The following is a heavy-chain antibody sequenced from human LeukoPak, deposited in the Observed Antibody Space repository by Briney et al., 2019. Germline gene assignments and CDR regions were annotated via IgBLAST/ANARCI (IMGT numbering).Heavy chain of an antibody. CDR1: GYTFTSYY. Sequence: ASVKVSCKASGYTFTSYYMHWVRQAPGQGLGWMGLINPTGGSTGYAQKFQGRVTMTRDMSTSTDYMELSSLRSEDTAIYYCARDNSVGDNAWWFDPWGQGTLVTVSS. J-gene: IGHJ5*02. CDR3: ARDNSVGDNAWWFDP. D-gene: IGHD1-26*01. V-gene: IGHV1-46*01. CDR2: INPTGGST.